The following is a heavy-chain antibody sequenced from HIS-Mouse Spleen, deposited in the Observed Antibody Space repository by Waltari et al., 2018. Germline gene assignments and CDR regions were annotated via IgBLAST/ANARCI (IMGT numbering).Heavy chain of an antibody. J-gene: IGHJ2*01. CDR1: GGSLSSYY. CDR3: ARASRDLLLPRYFDL. CDR2: YYSGST. V-gene: IGHV4-59*01. Sequence: QVQLQESGPGLVKPSETLSLTCTVSGGSLSSYYLTLIRQPPGKGLEWIGYYSGSTNYNPSLKSRVTISVDTSKNQFSLKLSSVTAADTAVYYCARASRDLLLPRYFDLWGRGTLVTVSS.